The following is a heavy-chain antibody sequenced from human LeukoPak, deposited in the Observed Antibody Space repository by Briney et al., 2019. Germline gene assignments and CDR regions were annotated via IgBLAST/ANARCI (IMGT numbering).Heavy chain of an antibody. V-gene: IGHV3-7*01. D-gene: IGHD3-10*01. CDR2: IKHDGSEKQYGSEK. CDR3: ARSGRGVASFYFYMDV. J-gene: IGHJ6*03. CDR1: GFTFSQDW. Sequence: PGGSLRLSCAASGFTFSQDWMSWVRQAPGKGREWVANIKHDGSEKQYGSEKNYVDSVKGRFTISRDNAKNSLYLQMNSLRAEDTAVYYCARSGRGVASFYFYMDVWGKGTTVTVSS.